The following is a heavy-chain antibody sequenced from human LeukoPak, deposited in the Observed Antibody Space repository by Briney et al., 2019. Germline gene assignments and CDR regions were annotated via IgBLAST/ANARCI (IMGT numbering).Heavy chain of an antibody. V-gene: IGHV1-69*05. CDR1: GGTFSSYA. CDR3: ARGVVPAAIIVYYFDY. J-gene: IGHJ4*02. Sequence: SVKVSCKASGGTFSSYAISWVRQAPGQGLEWMGGIIPIFGTANYAQKFQGRVTITTDESTSTAYMELSSLRSEDTAVYYCARGVVPAAIIVYYFDYWGQGTLVTVSS. D-gene: IGHD2-2*01. CDR2: IIPIFGTA.